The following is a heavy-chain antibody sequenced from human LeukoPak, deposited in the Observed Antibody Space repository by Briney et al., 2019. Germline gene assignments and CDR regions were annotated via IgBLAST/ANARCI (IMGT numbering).Heavy chain of an antibody. J-gene: IGHJ4*02. Sequence: ASVKDSCKASGYDFINYGISWLRQAPGQGLEWMGWRSIYNGNTNYKLQGRVTMTIDTSTSTAYMEVRSLRSDDTAVYYCGRGGPFPSGSSSREYYLDYWGQGTLVIVSS. CDR3: GRGGPFPSGSSSREYYLDY. D-gene: IGHD6-6*01. CDR1: GYDFINYG. V-gene: IGHV1-18*01. CDR2: RSIYNGNT.